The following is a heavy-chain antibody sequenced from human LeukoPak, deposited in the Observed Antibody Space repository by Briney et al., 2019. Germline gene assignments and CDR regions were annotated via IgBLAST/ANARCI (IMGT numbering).Heavy chain of an antibody. CDR3: ARDYKYYDILTGYGDYYYYMDV. CDR2: MNPNSGNT. Sequence: ASVRVSCKASGYTFTSYDINWVRQATGQGLEWMGWMNPNSGNTGYAQKFQGRVTMTRNTSISTAYMELSSLRSVDTAVYYCARDYKYYDILTGYGDYYYYMDVWGKGTTVTVSS. V-gene: IGHV1-8*01. D-gene: IGHD3-9*01. J-gene: IGHJ6*03. CDR1: GYTFTSYD.